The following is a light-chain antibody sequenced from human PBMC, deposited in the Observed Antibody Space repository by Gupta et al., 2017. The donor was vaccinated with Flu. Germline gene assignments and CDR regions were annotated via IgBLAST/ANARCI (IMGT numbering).Light chain of an antibody. CDR2: GNS. Sequence: QSVLTQPPSVSGAPGQRVTISCTGSSSNIGAGYDVHWSQQLPGTAPKLLIYGNSNRPSGVPDRFSGSKSGTSASLAITGLQAEDEADDYCQSYDSSLSGWVFGGGTKLTVL. V-gene: IGLV1-40*01. CDR3: QSYDSSLSGWV. CDR1: SSNIGAGYD. J-gene: IGLJ3*02.